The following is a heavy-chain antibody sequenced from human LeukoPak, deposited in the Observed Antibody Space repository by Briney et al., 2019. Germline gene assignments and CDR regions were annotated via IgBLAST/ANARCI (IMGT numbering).Heavy chain of an antibody. J-gene: IGHJ4*02. V-gene: IGHV5-51*01. D-gene: IGHD1-26*01. CDR1: GYTFPSYW. Sequence: PGESLKISCKGSGYTFPSYWIGWVRQMPGKGLAWMGIIYPGDSDTTYSPSFQGQVTISADKSISTAYLQWSSLKASDTAMYYCARRGTYRAFDYWGQGTLVTVSS. CDR3: ARRGTYRAFDY. CDR2: IYPGDSDT.